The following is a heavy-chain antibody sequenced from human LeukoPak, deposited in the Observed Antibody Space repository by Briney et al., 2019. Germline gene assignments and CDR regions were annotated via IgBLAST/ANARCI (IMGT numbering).Heavy chain of an antibody. J-gene: IGHJ6*02. CDR2: FYTSGST. CDR1: GVSISSYY. Sequence: KTSETLSLTCTVSGVSISSYYWSWIRQPAGKGLEWIGRFYTSGSTNYNPSLKSRVTMSVDTSKNQSSLKLKSVTAADTAVYYCARDRTVVGTYYYYGMDVWGQGTTVTVSS. CDR3: ARDRTVVGTYYYYGMDV. V-gene: IGHV4-4*07. D-gene: IGHD4-23*01.